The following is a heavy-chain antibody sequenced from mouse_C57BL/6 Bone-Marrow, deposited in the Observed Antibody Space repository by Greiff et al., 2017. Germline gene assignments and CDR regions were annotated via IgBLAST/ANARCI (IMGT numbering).Heavy chain of an antibody. D-gene: IGHD1-1*01. CDR3: ERKGHYYGSTFDY. J-gene: IGHJ2*01. CDR2: IHPNSGST. Sequence: QVQLQQPGAELVKPGASVKLSCKASGYTFTSYWMHWVKQRPGQGLEWIGMIHPNSGSTNYNEKFKSKATLTVDKSSSTAYMQLSSLTSEDSAVYYCERKGHYYGSTFDYWGQGTTLTVSS. CDR1: GYTFTSYW. V-gene: IGHV1-64*01.